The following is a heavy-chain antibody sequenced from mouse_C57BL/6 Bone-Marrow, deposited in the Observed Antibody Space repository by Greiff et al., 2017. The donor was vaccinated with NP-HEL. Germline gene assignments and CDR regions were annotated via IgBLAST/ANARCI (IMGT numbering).Heavy chain of an antibody. Sequence: EVQLVESGEGLVKPGGSLKLSCAASGFTFSSYAMSWVRQTPEKRLEWVAYISSGGDYIYYADTVKGRFTISRDNARNTLYLQMSSLKSEDTAMYYCTRDSMRGYAMDYWGQGTSVTVSS. D-gene: IGHD2-3*01. J-gene: IGHJ4*01. CDR2: ISSGGDYI. V-gene: IGHV5-9-1*02. CDR3: TRDSMRGYAMDY. CDR1: GFTFSSYA.